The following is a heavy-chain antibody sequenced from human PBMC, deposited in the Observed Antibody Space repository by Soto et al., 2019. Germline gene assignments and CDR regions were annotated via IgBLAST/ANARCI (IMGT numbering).Heavy chain of an antibody. Sequence: PGGSLRLSCVASGFSFSSYAMTWVRQAPGKGLEWVSVIGGTDGSTYYAHSVKGRFTISRDNSKNTLYLQMNSLRAEDTAVYYCAKNRERDAWYEDYWGQGTLVTVSS. CDR3: AKNRERDAWYEDY. J-gene: IGHJ4*02. D-gene: IGHD6-13*01. V-gene: IGHV3-23*01. CDR2: IGGTDGST. CDR1: GFSFSSYA.